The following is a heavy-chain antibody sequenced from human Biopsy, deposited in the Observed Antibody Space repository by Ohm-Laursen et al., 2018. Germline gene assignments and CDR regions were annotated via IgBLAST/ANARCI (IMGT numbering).Heavy chain of an antibody. V-gene: IGHV1-2*02. J-gene: IGHJ4*02. Sequence: ASVKVSCKASSYTFTDYNIHWMRQAPGQGLEWLGYINCKTGATNYAQKFQGTVTMTRDTSISTAYLALGSLRSADTAIYYCARDPLNGHKHFDYWGQGSLVTASS. CDR3: ARDPLNGHKHFDY. CDR2: INCKTGAT. D-gene: IGHD2-8*01. CDR1: SYTFTDYN.